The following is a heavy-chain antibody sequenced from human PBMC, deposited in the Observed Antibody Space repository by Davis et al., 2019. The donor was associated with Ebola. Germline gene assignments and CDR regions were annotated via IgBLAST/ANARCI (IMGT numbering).Heavy chain of an antibody. Sequence: ASVKVSCKASGYTFTSYDINWVRQATGQGLEWMGWMNPNSGGTNYAQKFQGRVTMTRDTSISTAYMELSRLRSDDTAVYYCARDVPDDYAIYYYGMDVWGQGTTVTVSS. V-gene: IGHV1-2*02. CDR1: GYTFTSYD. J-gene: IGHJ6*02. CDR3: ARDVPDDYAIYYYGMDV. D-gene: IGHD4-17*01. CDR2: MNPNSGGT.